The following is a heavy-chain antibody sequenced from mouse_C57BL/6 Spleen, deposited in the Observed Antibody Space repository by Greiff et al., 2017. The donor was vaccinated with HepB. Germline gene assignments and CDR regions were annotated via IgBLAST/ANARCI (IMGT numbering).Heavy chain of an antibody. V-gene: IGHV1-69*01. J-gene: IGHJ4*01. CDR1: GYTFTSYW. D-gene: IGHD2-1*01. CDR2: IDPSDSYT. Sequence: VQLQQPGAELVMPGASVKLSCKASGYTFTSYWMHWVKQRPGQGLEWIGEIDPSDSYTNYNQKFKGKSTLTVDKSSSTAYMQLSSLTSEDSAVYYCARAHYGNYEDAMDYWGQGTSVTVSS. CDR3: ARAHYGNYEDAMDY.